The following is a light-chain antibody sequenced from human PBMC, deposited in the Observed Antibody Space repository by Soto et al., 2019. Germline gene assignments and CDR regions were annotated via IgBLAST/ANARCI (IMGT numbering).Light chain of an antibody. V-gene: IGKV4-1*01. J-gene: IGKJ4*01. CDR2: CAS. CDR3: QQYSSTPLT. Sequence: DIVMTQSPDSLAVSLGERATINCKSSQSVLYSSNNKNYLAWYQQKPGQPPKLLIYCASSRESGVPDRFSGSGSETDFTLTISSLQAEDVAVYYCQQYSSTPLTFGGGTKVEIK. CDR1: QSVLYSSNNKNY.